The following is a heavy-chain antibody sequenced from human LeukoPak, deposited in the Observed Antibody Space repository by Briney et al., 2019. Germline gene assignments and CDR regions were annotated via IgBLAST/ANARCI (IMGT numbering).Heavy chain of an antibody. CDR1: GFTVSNNY. J-gene: IGHJ4*02. CDR2: IYSGNSK. V-gene: IGHV3-53*01. Sequence: GGSLRLSCAASGFTVSNNYMSWVRQAPGKGLEWVSVIYSGNSKYYADSVKGRFTISRDNSKNTVYLQMNSLRVEDTAVYYCARDFECSGGSCYSAYWGQGTLVTVSP. D-gene: IGHD2-15*01. CDR3: ARDFECSGGSCYSAY.